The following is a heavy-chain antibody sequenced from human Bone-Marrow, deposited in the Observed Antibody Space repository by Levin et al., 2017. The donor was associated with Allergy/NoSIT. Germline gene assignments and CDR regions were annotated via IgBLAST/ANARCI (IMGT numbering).Heavy chain of an antibody. CDR1: GDRVSSNSAA. CDR3: ACLHYDILTGKWGAFDI. CDR2: TYYRSKWYN. V-gene: IGHV6-1*01. Sequence: SQTLSLTCAISGDRVSSNSAAWNWIRQSPSRGLEWLGRTYYRSKWYNDYAVSVKSRITINPDTSKNQFSLQLNSVTPEDTAVYYCACLHYDILTGKWGAFDIWGQGTMVTVSS. J-gene: IGHJ3*02. D-gene: IGHD3-9*01.